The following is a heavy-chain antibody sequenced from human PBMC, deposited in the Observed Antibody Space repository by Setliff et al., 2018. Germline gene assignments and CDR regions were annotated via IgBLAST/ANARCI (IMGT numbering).Heavy chain of an antibody. CDR2: ISWNSGSV. D-gene: IGHD3-22*01. CDR1: GFTFDDYA. V-gene: IGHV3-9*01. CDR3: SKGNYDDSSDTSHLDY. J-gene: IGHJ4*02. Sequence: GGSLRLSCAASGFTFDDYAMHWVRQVPGKGLEWVSGISWNSGSVVYADSVKGRFTISRDNATNTLHPQMNSMRVEYTALYYCSKGNYDDSSDTSHLDYWGQGTWVTVS.